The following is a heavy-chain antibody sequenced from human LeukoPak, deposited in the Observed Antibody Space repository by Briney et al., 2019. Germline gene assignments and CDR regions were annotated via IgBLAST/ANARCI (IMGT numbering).Heavy chain of an antibody. CDR2: ISGSGGST. CDR1: GFTFSSYG. V-gene: IGHV3-23*01. D-gene: IGHD6-13*01. CDR3: AKDKYTSSGPFGY. J-gene: IGHJ4*02. Sequence: GGTLRLSCAASGFTFSSYGMSWVRQAPGKGLEWVSGISGSGGSTYYADSVKGRFTISRDNSKNTLYLQMNSLRAEDTALYYCAKDKYTSSGPFGYWGQGTLVTVSS.